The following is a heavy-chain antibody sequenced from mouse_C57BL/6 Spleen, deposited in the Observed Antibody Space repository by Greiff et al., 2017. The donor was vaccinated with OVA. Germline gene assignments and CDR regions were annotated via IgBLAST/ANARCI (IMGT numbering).Heavy chain of an antibody. CDR2: IDPSDSET. D-gene: IGHD1-1*01. V-gene: IGHV1-52*01. CDR1: GYTFTSYW. J-gene: IGHJ3*01. Sequence: QVQLKQPGAELVRPGSSVKLSCKASGYTFTSYWMHWVKQRPIQGLEWIGNIDPSDSETHYNQKFKDKATLTVAKSSSTAYMQLSSLTSEDSAVYYGARSHYYYGSSYWFAYWGQGTLVTVSA. CDR3: ARSHYYYGSSYWFAY.